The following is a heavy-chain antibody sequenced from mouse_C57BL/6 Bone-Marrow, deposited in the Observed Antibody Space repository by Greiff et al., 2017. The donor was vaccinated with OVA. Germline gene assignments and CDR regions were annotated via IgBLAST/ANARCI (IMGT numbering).Heavy chain of an antibody. J-gene: IGHJ3*01. CDR1: GYAFTNYL. D-gene: IGHD2-2*01. CDR2: INPGSGGT. V-gene: IGHV1-54*01. Sequence: QVQLQQSGAELVRPGTSVKVSCKASGYAFTNYLIEWVKQRPGQGLEWIGVINPGSGGTNYNEKFKGKATLTADKSSSTAYMQLSSLTSEDSAVYFCARSRGYGGGAWFAYWGQGTLVTVSA. CDR3: ARSRGYGGGAWFAY.